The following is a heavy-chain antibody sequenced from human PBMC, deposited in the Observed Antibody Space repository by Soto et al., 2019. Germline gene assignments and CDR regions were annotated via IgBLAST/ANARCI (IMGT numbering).Heavy chain of an antibody. D-gene: IGHD6-13*01. Sequence: GESLKISCKGSGYSFTSYWISWVRQMPGKGLEWVGRIDPSDSYTNYSPSFQGHVTISADKSISTAYLQWSSLKASDTAMYYCARPQGIAAAGYYYGMDVWGQGTTVTVSS. CDR2: IDPSDSYT. CDR1: GYSFTSYW. CDR3: ARPQGIAAAGYYYGMDV. V-gene: IGHV5-10-1*01. J-gene: IGHJ6*02.